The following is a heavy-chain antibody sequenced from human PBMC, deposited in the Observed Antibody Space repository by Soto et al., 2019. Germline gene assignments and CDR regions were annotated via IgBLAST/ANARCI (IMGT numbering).Heavy chain of an antibody. D-gene: IGHD6-13*01. J-gene: IGHJ4*02. CDR1: GFTFSSYA. Sequence: QVQLVESGGGVVQPGRSLRLSCAASGFTFSSYAMHWVRQAPGKGLEWVAVISYDGSNKYYADSVKGRFTISRDNSKNTLYLQMNSLRAEDTAVYYCAGVMTSSSWTDYWGQGTLVTVSS. V-gene: IGHV3-30-3*01. CDR3: AGVMTSSSWTDY. CDR2: ISYDGSNK.